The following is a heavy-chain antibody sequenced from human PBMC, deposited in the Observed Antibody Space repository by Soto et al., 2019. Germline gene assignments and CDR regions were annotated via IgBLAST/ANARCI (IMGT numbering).Heavy chain of an antibody. Sequence: LGWSLRLSCAASGFTFSDYTMNWVRQAPGKGLEWVSSISSSSGSRYYADSVKGRFTISRDNAKNSLNLQMNSLRVEDTAVYYCASGDMRRYYYPSATPWGQGTLVTVSX. D-gene: IGHD3-10*01. J-gene: IGHJ5*02. CDR2: ISSSSGSR. V-gene: IGHV3-21*01. CDR3: ASGDMRRYYYPSATP. CDR1: GFTFSDYT.